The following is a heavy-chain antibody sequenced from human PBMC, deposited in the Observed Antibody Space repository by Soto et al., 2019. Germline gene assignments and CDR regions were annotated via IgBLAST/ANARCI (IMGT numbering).Heavy chain of an antibody. D-gene: IGHD3-10*01. CDR1: GDSVSSNSAA. Sequence: SQTLSLTCAISGDSVSSNSAAWNWIRQSPSRGLEWLGRTYYKSKWSNEYSVSVKSRMTISPDTSKNQFSLRLNSETPEDTAVYYCARTRGYFDYWGQGVLVTVSS. J-gene: IGHJ4*02. CDR2: TYYKSKWSN. V-gene: IGHV6-1*01. CDR3: ARTRGYFDY.